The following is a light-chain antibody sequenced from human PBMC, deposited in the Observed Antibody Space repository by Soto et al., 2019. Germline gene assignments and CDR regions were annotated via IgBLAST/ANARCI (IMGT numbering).Light chain of an antibody. J-gene: IGKJ1*01. CDR2: AAV. CDR1: PTISSW. CDR3: QPTDGSPQWT. V-gene: IGKV1-39*01. Sequence: LTQSSCSQSAVVGTGVTITCCASPTISSWLAWYQQKPGKPPKLLIYAAVSLQSGIPSRFSAYGSVTDFTHTISSLQPEDFAPYYCQPTDGSPQWTFGQGTNVDI.